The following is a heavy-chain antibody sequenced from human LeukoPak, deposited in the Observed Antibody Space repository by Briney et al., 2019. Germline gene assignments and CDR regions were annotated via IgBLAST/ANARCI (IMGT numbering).Heavy chain of an antibody. CDR2: IDPSDSYT. Sequence: GESLKISCKGSGYSFTSYWISWVRQMPGKGLERMGRIDPSDSYTNYSPSFQGHVTISADKSISTAYLQWSSLKASDTAMYYCARHEELWPRFDYWGQGTLVTVSS. D-gene: IGHD5-18*01. CDR1: GYSFTSYW. J-gene: IGHJ4*02. CDR3: ARHEELWPRFDY. V-gene: IGHV5-10-1*01.